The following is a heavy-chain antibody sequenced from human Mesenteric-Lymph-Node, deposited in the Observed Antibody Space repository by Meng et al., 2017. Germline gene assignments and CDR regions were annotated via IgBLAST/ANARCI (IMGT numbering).Heavy chain of an antibody. V-gene: IGHV3-30*04. J-gene: IGHJ4*02. Sequence: GGSLRLSCAASGFTFSSYAMSWVRQAPGKGLEWVAVISYDGSNKYYADSVKGQFTISRDNSKNTLYLQMNSLRAEDTAVYYCARAVPDSSGYYGGDYFDYWGQGTLVTVSS. CDR3: ARAVPDSSGYYGGDYFDY. D-gene: IGHD3-22*01. CDR2: ISYDGSNK. CDR1: GFTFSSYA.